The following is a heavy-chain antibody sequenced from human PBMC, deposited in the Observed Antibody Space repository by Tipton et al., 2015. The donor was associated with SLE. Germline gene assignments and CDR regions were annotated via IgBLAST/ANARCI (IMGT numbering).Heavy chain of an antibody. V-gene: IGHV3-20*04. CDR2: INWNGGST. Sequence: SLRLSCAASGFTFDEYGMSWVRQAPGKGLEWVPGINWNGGSTGYADSVKSRFTISRDNAKNSLYLQMNSLRAEDTALYYCAKGGAGTTYDYYYGMDVWGQGTTVTVSS. CDR3: AKGGAGTTYDYYYGMDV. CDR1: GFTFDEYG. D-gene: IGHD1-1*01. J-gene: IGHJ6*02.